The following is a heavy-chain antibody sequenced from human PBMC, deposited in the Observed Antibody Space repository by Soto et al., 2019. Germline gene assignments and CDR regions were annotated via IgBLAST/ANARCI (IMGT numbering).Heavy chain of an antibody. V-gene: IGHV1-8*01. Sequence: QVHLVQSGAAVKGPGASVTVSCEASGYTFTNHDLIWVRQAPGQGLEYMGWVNCNSGNRDYAPGFQGRVSMTKNPSINTASLDPPRLRVQETAVYSCAMGRALFTMTTQGADIWGKEALISVS. CDR2: VNCNSGNR. J-gene: IGHJ4*02. CDR1: GYTFTNHD. CDR3: AMGRALFTMTTQGADI. D-gene: IGHD3-3*01.